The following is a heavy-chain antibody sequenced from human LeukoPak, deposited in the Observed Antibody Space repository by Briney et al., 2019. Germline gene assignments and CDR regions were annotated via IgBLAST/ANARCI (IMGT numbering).Heavy chain of an antibody. CDR3: ATPYSGGYQGLDI. J-gene: IGHJ3*02. Sequence: SETMSLTCTVSGGSISSNKYYWGWIRQPPGKGLEWIGSIYYSGSTYYNPTLKSRVTIFVDTSKNQFSLKLSSVTAADTAVYYCATPYSGGYQGLDIWGQGTMVTVSS. D-gene: IGHD1-26*01. V-gene: IGHV4-39*01. CDR1: GGSISSNKYY. CDR2: IYYSGST.